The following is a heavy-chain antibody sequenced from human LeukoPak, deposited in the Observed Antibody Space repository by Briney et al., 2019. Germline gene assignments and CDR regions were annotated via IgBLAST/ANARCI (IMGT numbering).Heavy chain of an antibody. V-gene: IGHV3-15*01. CDR1: EFTFTNAW. D-gene: IGHD1-26*01. CDR2: IKSKTDGGTT. J-gene: IGHJ4*02. CDR3: QGGRF. Sequence: GGSLRLSCSASEFTFTNAWMSWVRQAPGKGLEWVGRIKSKTDGGTTDYAAPVKGRFGISRDDSKNTLYLQMNSLKSEDTAVYYCQGGRFWGQGTLVTVSS.